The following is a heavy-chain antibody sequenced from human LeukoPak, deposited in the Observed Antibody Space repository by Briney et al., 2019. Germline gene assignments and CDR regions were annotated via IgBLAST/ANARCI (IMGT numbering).Heavy chain of an antibody. CDR2: IYPDDSDT. D-gene: IGHD2-8*01. Sequence: GESLKISCKGSGYTFSSYWIGWVRQMPGKGLEWMGIIYPDDSDTRYSPSFQGQVTISADKSISTAYLQWSSLKASDTAMYYCARLAYCSNDVCYSNYYYAMDVWGKGTTVTVSS. J-gene: IGHJ6*04. CDR3: ARLAYCSNDVCYSNYYYAMDV. CDR1: GYTFSSYW. V-gene: IGHV5-51*01.